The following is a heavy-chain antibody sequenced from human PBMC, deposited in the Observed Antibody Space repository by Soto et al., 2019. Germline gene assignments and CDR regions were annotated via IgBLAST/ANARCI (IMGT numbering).Heavy chain of an antibody. V-gene: IGHV1-69*01. CDR3: ASTSVSVPYPAYFDY. CDR1: GGTFSSYA. CDR2: IIPIFGTA. J-gene: IGHJ4*02. D-gene: IGHD6-6*01. Sequence: QVQLVQSGAEVKKPGSSVKVSCKASGGTFSSYAISWVRQSPGQVLEWMGGIIPIFGTANYAQKFQGRVTITADESTSTAYIELSSLRSEDTAVYYCASTSVSVPYPAYFDYWGQGTLVTVSS.